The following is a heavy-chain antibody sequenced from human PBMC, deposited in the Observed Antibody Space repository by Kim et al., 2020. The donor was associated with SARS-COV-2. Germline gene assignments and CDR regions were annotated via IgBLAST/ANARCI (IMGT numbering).Heavy chain of an antibody. V-gene: IGHV3-30*01. Sequence: YEDSVNGRIPISRDNSKNTLYLQMNRLRAEETAVYYCARAGAGYRGYFDYWGQGTLVTVSS. J-gene: IGHJ4*02. D-gene: IGHD5-12*01. CDR3: ARAGAGYRGYFDY.